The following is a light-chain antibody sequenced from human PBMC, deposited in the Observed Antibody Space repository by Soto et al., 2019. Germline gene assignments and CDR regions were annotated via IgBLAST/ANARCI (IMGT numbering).Light chain of an antibody. CDR2: DAP. J-gene: IGKJ2*01. CDR3: QQRSTWPYT. V-gene: IGKV3-11*01. Sequence: EIVLTQSPATLSLSPGERATLSCRASQSVSRYLAWYQQKPGQAPRLLIYDAPTRATGIPARFSGSGSGTDFTLTTSSLEPEDFAVYYCQQRSTWPYTFGQGTKVEIK. CDR1: QSVSRY.